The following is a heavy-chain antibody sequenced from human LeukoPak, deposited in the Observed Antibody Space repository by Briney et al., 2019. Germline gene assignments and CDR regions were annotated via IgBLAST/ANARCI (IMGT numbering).Heavy chain of an antibody. CDR2: INHSGST. Sequence: SETLSLTCAVYGGSFSGYYWSWIRQPPGKGLEWLGEINHSGSTNYNPFLKSRVTISVDTSKNQFSLKLSSVTAADTAVYYCARARYYYGSGSLPFDPWGQGTLVTVSS. D-gene: IGHD3-10*01. CDR1: GGSFSGYY. J-gene: IGHJ5*02. CDR3: ARARYYYGSGSLPFDP. V-gene: IGHV4-34*01.